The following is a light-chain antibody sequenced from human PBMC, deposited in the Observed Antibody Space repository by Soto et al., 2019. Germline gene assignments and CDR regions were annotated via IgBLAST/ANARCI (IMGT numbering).Light chain of an antibody. Sequence: QSALTQPASVSGSPGQSITISCTGTSSDVGGYNYVSWYQQHPGKAPKLMIYEVSNRPSGVSNRFSGSKSGNTASLTISGLQAEDEADYYCSSYTSSSTPYVFGPGTKVTLL. J-gene: IGLJ1*01. CDR2: EVS. V-gene: IGLV2-14*01. CDR3: SSYTSSSTPYV. CDR1: SSDVGGYNY.